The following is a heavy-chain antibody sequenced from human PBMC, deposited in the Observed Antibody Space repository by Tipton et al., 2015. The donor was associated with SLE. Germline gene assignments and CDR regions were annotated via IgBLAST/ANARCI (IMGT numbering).Heavy chain of an antibody. CDR2: IYHSGST. CDR3: AREGRRGQLALDY. D-gene: IGHD6-6*01. CDR1: GGSFSGYY. V-gene: IGHV4-34*01. J-gene: IGHJ4*02. Sequence: TLSLTCAVYGGSFSGYYWSWIRQPPGKGLEWIGYIYHSGSTYYNPSLKSRVTISVDTSKNQFSLKLSSVTAADTAVYYCAREGRRGQLALDYWGQGTLVTVSS.